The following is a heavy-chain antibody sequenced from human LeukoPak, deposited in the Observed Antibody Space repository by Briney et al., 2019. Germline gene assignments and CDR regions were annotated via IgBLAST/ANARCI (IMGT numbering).Heavy chain of an antibody. CDR2: IYNSGST. CDR1: GGSISSRSYY. V-gene: IGHV4-39*01. D-gene: IGHD6-19*01. Sequence: SETLSLTCTVSGGSISSRSYYWGWIRQPPGQGLEWIGCIYNSGSTYYNPSLKSRVTISVDTSKNQCSLKLSSVTAADTAVYYCAVAAVDDAFDIWGQGTMVTVSS. CDR3: AVAAVDDAFDI. J-gene: IGHJ3*02.